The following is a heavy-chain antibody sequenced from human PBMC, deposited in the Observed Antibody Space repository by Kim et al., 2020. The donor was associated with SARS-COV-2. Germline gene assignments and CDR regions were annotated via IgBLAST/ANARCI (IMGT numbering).Heavy chain of an antibody. J-gene: IGHJ4*02. Sequence: GGSLRLSCAVSGFSSRNHWMSWVRQAPGKGLEWVAMKKRDGSEEHYVDSVKGRFTMSRDNANNSLHLQMNSLRIEDTAIYYCAALDSVQVPGGIWGQGT. D-gene: IGHD3-10*01. CDR2: KKRDGSEE. CDR3: AALDSVQVPGGI. CDR1: GFSSRNHW. V-gene: IGHV3-7*01.